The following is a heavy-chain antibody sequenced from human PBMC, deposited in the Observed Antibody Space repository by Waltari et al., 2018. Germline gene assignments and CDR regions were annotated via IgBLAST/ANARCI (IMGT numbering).Heavy chain of an antibody. CDR1: GGTFSSYA. V-gene: IGHV1-69*01. CDR2: IIPISGTA. CDR3: ASHKCIAVAGTIFDY. J-gene: IGHJ4*02. Sequence: QVQLVQSGAEVKKPGSSVKVSCKASGGTFSSYAISWVRQAPGQGLEWMGGIIPISGTANYAQKYQGRVTITAYESTSTAYMELSSLISEDTAVYYCASHKCIAVAGTIFDYWGQGTLVTVSS. D-gene: IGHD6-19*01.